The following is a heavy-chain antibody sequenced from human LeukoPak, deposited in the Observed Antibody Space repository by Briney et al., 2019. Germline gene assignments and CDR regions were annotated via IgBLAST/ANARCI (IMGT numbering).Heavy chain of an antibody. CDR1: GGSISTYY. CDR3: ATNAGGSYSAALDI. J-gene: IGHJ3*02. D-gene: IGHD1-26*01. CDR2: NYYSGST. Sequence: SDTLSLTCTVSGGSISTYYWSWIRQPTGKALECLAYNYYSGSTDYNPSLKSRVTISVDTSKSQVSLKLSSVTAADTAVYYCATNAGGSYSAALDIWGQGTMVTVSS. V-gene: IGHV4-59*07.